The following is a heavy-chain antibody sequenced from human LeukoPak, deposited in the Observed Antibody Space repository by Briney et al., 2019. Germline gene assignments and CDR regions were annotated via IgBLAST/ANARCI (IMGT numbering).Heavy chain of an antibody. J-gene: IGHJ5*02. V-gene: IGHV3-23*01. CDR3: AKDLVPVGTAFDP. CDR1: GFTFSSYA. CDR2: ITIGGGST. D-gene: IGHD1-26*01. Sequence: GGSLRLSCAASGFTFSSYAMTWVRQAPGKGLEWVSTITIGGGSTYYADSVKGRFTISRDNSKNTLYLQMNSLRAEDTAVYYCAKDLVPVGTAFDPWGQGTLVTVSS.